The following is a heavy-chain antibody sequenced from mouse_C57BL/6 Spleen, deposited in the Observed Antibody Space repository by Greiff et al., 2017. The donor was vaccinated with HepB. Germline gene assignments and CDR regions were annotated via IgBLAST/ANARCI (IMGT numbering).Heavy chain of an antibody. CDR2: ISSGSSTI. Sequence: DVKLVESGGGLVKPGGSLKLSCAASGFTFSDYGMHWVRQAPEKGVEWVAYISSGSSTIYYADTVKGRFTISRDNAKNTLFLQMTSLRSEDTAMYYCARRYGSSYDFDYWGQGTTLTVSS. CDR3: ARRYGSSYDFDY. V-gene: IGHV5-17*01. J-gene: IGHJ2*01. CDR1: GFTFSDYG. D-gene: IGHD1-1*01.